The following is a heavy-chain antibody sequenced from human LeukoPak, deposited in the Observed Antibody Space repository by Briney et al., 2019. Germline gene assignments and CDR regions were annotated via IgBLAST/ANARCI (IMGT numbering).Heavy chain of an antibody. CDR2: ISYDGSNK. CDR1: GFTFSSYA. CDR3: ARDRRWLQYPGY. J-gene: IGHJ4*02. V-gene: IGHV3-30*04. D-gene: IGHD5-24*01. Sequence: HWGSLSLSCAASGFTFSSYAMHWVRQAPGQGLEWVAVISYDGSNKYYADSVKGRFTISRDNSKNTLYLEMNSLRPEDTAVYYCARDRRWLQYPGYWGQGILVTVSS.